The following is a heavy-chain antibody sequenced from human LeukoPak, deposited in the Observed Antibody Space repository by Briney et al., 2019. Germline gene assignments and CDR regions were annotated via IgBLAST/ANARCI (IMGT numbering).Heavy chain of an antibody. V-gene: IGHV1-69*06. Sequence: VASVKVSCRAWGRTFSSYAISWVRQATGQGLEWMGGIISIFGTAIYAEEFQGRVTITADKSTSAADMELSSLRSEDTAVYCCARGVRYAMMGADYWGQGTLVTVSS. CDR2: IISIFGTA. CDR3: ARGVRYAMMGADY. CDR1: GRTFSSYA. D-gene: IGHD2-8*01. J-gene: IGHJ4*02.